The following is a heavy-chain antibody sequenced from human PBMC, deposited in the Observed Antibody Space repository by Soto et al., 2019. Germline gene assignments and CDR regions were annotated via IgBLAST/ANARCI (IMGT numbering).Heavy chain of an antibody. V-gene: IGHV1-2*02. CDR1: GYTFTGYY. CDR2: INPNSGGT. Sequence: ASVKVSCKASGYTFTGYYMHWVRQAPGQGLEWMGWINPNSGGTNYAQKFQGRVTMTRDTSISTAYMELSRLRSDDTAVYYCARAGDSSSSPYYYGMDVWGQGTTVTV. CDR3: ARAGDSSSSPYYYGMDV. D-gene: IGHD6-6*01. J-gene: IGHJ6*02.